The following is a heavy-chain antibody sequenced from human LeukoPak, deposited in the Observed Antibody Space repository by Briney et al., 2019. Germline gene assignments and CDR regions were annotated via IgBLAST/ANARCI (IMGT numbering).Heavy chain of an antibody. CDR1: GYTFTGYY. Sequence: ASVKVSCKASGYTFTGYYMHWVRQAPGQGLEWMGWISAYNGNTNYAQKLQGRVTMTTDTSTSTAYMELRSLRSDDTAVYYCARRVSRGSYRYYYFDYWGQGTLVTVSS. CDR3: ARRVSRGSYRYYYFDY. CDR2: ISAYNGNT. J-gene: IGHJ4*02. V-gene: IGHV1-18*04. D-gene: IGHD3-16*02.